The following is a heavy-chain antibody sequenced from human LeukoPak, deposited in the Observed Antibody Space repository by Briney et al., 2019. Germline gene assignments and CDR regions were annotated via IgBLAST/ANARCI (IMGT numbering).Heavy chain of an antibody. CDR3: ARGTTVTTANWLDP. J-gene: IGHJ5*02. V-gene: IGHV4-30-4*08. Sequence: SQTLSLTCTVSGGPISSGDYYWSWIRQPPGKGLEWIGYIYYSGSTYYNPSLKSRVTISVDTSKNQFSLKLSSVTAADTAVYYCARGTTVTTANWLDPWGQGTLVTVSS. CDR1: GGPISSGDYY. D-gene: IGHD4-11*01. CDR2: IYYSGST.